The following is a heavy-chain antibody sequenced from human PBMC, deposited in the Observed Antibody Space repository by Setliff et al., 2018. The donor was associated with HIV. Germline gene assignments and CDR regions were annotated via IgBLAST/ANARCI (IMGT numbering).Heavy chain of an antibody. J-gene: IGHJ4*02. CDR1: GASLKSQY. CDR2: INHSGST. CDR3: AGGPGTTSIDY. V-gene: IGHV4-34*01. Sequence: SETLSLTCNVSGASLKSQYWSWIRQPPGKGLEWIGEINHSGSTNYNMSLWSRVTISLDASRNQFSLELISVTAADTAVYYCAGGPGTTSIDYWAQGTLVTVSS. D-gene: IGHD1-26*01.